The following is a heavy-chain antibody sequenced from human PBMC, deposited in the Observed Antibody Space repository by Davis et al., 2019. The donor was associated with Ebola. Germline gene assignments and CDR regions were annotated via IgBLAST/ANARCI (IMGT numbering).Heavy chain of an antibody. CDR3: AKANGGGKSRDSSGYYSLDY. V-gene: IGHV3-9*01. CDR2: ISWNSGSI. CDR1: GFTFDDYA. Sequence: PGGSLRLSCAASGFTFDDYAMHWVRQAPGKGLEWVSGISWNSGSIGYADSVKGRFTISRDNAKNSLYLQMNSLRAEDTALYYCAKANGGGKSRDSSGYYSLDYWGQGTLVTVSS. J-gene: IGHJ4*02. D-gene: IGHD3-22*01.